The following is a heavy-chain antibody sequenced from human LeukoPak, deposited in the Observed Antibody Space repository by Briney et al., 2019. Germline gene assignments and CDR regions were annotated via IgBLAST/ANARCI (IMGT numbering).Heavy chain of an antibody. CDR2: IYTSGST. D-gene: IGHD6-6*01. Sequence: SETLSLTCTVSGGSISSGSYYWSWIRQPAGKGLEWIGRIYTSGSTNYNPSLKSRVTISVDTSKNQFSLKLSSVTAADTAVYYCARDPSLGYSSSSEEGGYAFDIWGQGTMVTVSS. J-gene: IGHJ3*02. CDR3: ARDPSLGYSSSSEEGGYAFDI. V-gene: IGHV4-61*02. CDR1: GGSISSGSYY.